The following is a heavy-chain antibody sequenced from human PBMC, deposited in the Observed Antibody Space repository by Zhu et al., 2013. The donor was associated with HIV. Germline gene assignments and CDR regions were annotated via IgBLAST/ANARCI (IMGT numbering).Heavy chain of an antibody. CDR2: IIPIFGTA. V-gene: IGHV1-69*06. J-gene: IGHJ6*02. D-gene: IGHD2-8*01. Sequence: QVQLVQSGGVKVKKPGSSVKVSCKASGGTFSSYAISWVRQAPGQGLEWMGGIIPIFGTANYAQKFQGRVTITADKSTSTAYMELSSLRSEDTAVYYCARIMGYCTNGVCYYYYYGMDVWGQGTTVTVSS. CDR3: ARIMGYCTNGVCYYYYYGMDV. CDR1: GGTFSSYA.